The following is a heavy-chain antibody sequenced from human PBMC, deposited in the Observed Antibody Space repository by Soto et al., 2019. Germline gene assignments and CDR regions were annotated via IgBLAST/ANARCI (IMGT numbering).Heavy chain of an antibody. V-gene: IGHV3-15*01. Sequence: GGSLRLSCAASGFTFSNAWMSWVRQAPGKGLEWVGRIKSKTDGGTTDYAAPVKGRFTISRDDSTNTLYLQMNSLKTEDTAVYYCTTDPFSAARLSFYYYYYMDVWGKGTTVTVSS. CDR2: IKSKTDGGTT. CDR1: GFTFSNAW. D-gene: IGHD6-6*01. J-gene: IGHJ6*03. CDR3: TTDPFSAARLSFYYYYYMDV.